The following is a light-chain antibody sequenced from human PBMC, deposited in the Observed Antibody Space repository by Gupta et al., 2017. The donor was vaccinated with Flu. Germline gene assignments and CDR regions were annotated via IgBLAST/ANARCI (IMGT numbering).Light chain of an antibody. Sequence: SVLTHPPAVSGAPGQRATIACTGCSSNIGAGYAVHWYQQSPGSVPKLLIFDSSSRPSGVPDRISGSKSGTSASLTITGLQADDEADYYCQTYDVTLRGPILGGGTKLTVL. V-gene: IGLV1-40*01. CDR1: SSNIGAGYA. CDR3: QTYDVTLRGPI. CDR2: DSS. J-gene: IGLJ2*01.